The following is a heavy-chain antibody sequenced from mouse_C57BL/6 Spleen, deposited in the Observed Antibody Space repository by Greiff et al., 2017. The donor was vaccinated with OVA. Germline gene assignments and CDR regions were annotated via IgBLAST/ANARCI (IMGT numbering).Heavy chain of an antibody. D-gene: IGHD4-1*01. Sequence: QVQLQQSGPGLVQPSQSLSITCTVSGFSLTSYGVHWVRQSPGKGLEWLGVIWSGGSTAYNAAFISRLSISKDKSKSQVFFKMNSLTADDTAIYYCARNSGANWGYFDYWGQGTTLTVSS. CDR1: GFSLTSYG. J-gene: IGHJ2*01. CDR3: ARNSGANWGYFDY. V-gene: IGHV2-2*01. CDR2: IWSGGST.